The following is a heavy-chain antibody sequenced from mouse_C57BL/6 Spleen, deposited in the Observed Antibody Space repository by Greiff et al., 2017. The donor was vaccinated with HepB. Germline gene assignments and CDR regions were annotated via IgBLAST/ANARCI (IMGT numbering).Heavy chain of an antibody. CDR3: AINQGGSSYGYFDV. Sequence: VKQRPGQGLEWIGRIHPSDSDTNYNQKFKGKATLTVDKSSSTAYMQLSSLTSEDSAVYYCAINQGGSSYGYFDVWGTGTTVTVSS. CDR2: IHPSDSDT. J-gene: IGHJ1*03. D-gene: IGHD1-1*01. V-gene: IGHV1-74*01.